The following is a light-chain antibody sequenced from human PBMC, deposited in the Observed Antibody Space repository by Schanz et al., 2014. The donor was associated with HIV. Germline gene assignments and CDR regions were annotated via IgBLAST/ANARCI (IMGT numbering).Light chain of an antibody. CDR2: EGS. CDR1: SNDVGTYNL. V-gene: IGLV2-23*01. J-gene: IGLJ1*01. Sequence: QSALTQPASVSGSPGQSITISCTGTSNDVGTYNLVSWYQQHPGKAPKLMIYEGSKRPSGVSNRFSGSKSGNTASLTISGLQAEDEADYYCCSYAGSSYVFGTGTKLTVL. CDR3: CSYAGSSYV.